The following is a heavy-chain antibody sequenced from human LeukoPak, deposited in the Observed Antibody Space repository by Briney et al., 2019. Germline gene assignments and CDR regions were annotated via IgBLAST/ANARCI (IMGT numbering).Heavy chain of an antibody. CDR2: IYSGGST. CDR1: GFTVSSNY. J-gene: IGHJ5*02. CDR3: ARGIQLWFNNWFDP. V-gene: IGHV3-66*01. Sequence: GGSLRLSCAASGFTVSSNYMSWVRQAPGKGLEWVSVIYSGGSTYYADSVKGRFTISRDNSKNTLYLQMNSLRAEDTAVYYCARGIQLWFNNWFDPWGQGTLVTVSS. D-gene: IGHD5-18*01.